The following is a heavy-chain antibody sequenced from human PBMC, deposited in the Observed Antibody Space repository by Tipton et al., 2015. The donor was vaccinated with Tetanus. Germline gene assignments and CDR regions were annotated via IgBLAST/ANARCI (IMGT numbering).Heavy chain of an antibody. CDR1: GGSIRSSNW. Sequence: TLSLTCAVSGGSIRSSNWWSWVRQTPGKGLEWIGAIYHSGTTNYNPSLKSRVTMSVDNSKNQFSLKLNSVTAADTAVYYCARESITIFGVVSIDHRGQGTLVTVSS. D-gene: IGHD3-3*01. CDR2: IYHSGTT. J-gene: IGHJ4*02. CDR3: ARESITIFGVVSIDH. V-gene: IGHV4-4*02.